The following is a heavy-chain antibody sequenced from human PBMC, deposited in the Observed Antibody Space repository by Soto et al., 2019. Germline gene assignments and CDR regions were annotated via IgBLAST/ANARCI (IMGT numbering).Heavy chain of an antibody. J-gene: IGHJ4*02. D-gene: IGHD6-19*01. Sequence: EVQLLESGGGLVQPGGSLRLSCAASGFTFSNFAMSWVRQAPGKGLEWVSTIGGNGGYTFYADSVKGRFAISRDNSKNTLYLQMNSLRAEDTAVYYCANSRIPVTGTRGLFDYWGQGTLVTVSS. CDR3: ANSRIPVTGTRGLFDY. CDR2: IGGNGGYT. V-gene: IGHV3-23*01. CDR1: GFTFSNFA.